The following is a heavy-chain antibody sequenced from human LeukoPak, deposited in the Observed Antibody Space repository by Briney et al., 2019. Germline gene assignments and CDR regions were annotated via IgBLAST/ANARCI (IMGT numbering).Heavy chain of an antibody. CDR2: IYYSGST. CDR1: GGSMSSYY. D-gene: IGHD6-19*01. J-gene: IGHJ4*02. CDR3: ARGILGSGWLHFDY. V-gene: IGHV4-59*08. Sequence: SETLSLTCTVSGGSMSSYYWSWIRQPPGKGLEWIGYIYYSGSTNYNPSLKSRVTISVDTSKNQFSLKLSSVTAADTAVYYCARGILGSGWLHFDYWGQGTLVTVSS.